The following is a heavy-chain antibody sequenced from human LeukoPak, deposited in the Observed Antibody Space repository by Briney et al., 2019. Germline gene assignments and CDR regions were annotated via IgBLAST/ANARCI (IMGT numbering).Heavy chain of an antibody. J-gene: IGHJ3*02. D-gene: IGHD2-21*02. CDR3: ALTVVNAFDI. V-gene: IGHV3-30-3*01. CDR1: GFTFSNA. Sequence: GGSLRLSCAASGFTFSNALHWVRQAPGKGLEWVAVISYDGSNKYYADSVKGRFTISRDNSENTLYLQTNSLRAEDTAVYYCALTVVNAFDIWGQGTLVTVSS. CDR2: ISYDGSNK.